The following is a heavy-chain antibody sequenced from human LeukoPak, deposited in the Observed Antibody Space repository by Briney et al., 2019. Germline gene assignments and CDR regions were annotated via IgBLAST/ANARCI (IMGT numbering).Heavy chain of an antibody. J-gene: IGHJ4*02. D-gene: IGHD1-26*01. V-gene: IGHV4-39*07. Sequence: KPSETLSLTCSVSSDFFSSVTDYWAWIRQPPGKGLEWIASGDYSGGTYYNPSLKSRVTISVDTSKNQFSLKLSSVTAADTAVYYCARVSRGSGSYSLDYWGQGTLVTVSS. CDR2: GDYSGGT. CDR3: ARVSRGSGSYSLDY. CDR1: SDFFSSVTDY.